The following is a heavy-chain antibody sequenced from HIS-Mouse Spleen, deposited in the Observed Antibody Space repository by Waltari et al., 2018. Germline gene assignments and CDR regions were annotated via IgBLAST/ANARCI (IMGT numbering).Heavy chain of an antibody. CDR3: AREFGLLPPISSRDYDAFDI. V-gene: IGHV4-39*07. Sequence: QLQLQESGPGLVKPSETLSLTCTVSCGPISSSSSYWGWIRPPPGKGLEWIGSFYYSGRTDYNPSLKSRVTISVDTSKNQFSLKLSSVTAADTAVYYCAREFGLLPPISSRDYDAFDIWGQGTMVTVSS. CDR2: FYYSGRT. D-gene: IGHD3-10*01. CDR1: CGPISSSSSY. J-gene: IGHJ3*02.